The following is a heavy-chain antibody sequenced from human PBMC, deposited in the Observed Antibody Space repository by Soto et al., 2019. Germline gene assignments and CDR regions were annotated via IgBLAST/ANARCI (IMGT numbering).Heavy chain of an antibody. D-gene: IGHD1-1*01. CDR3: ARTGTDGSWFDP. J-gene: IGHJ5*02. Sequence: SGPTLVNPTQTLTLTCTFSGFSLSTRGMRVSWIRQPPGKGLEWLARIDWDDYKFYSTSLRTRLTISKDTSKNQVVLTMNNMNPVDTATYYCARTGTDGSWFDPWGQGTLVTVSS. CDR1: GFSLSTRGMR. V-gene: IGHV2-70*04. CDR2: IDWDDYK.